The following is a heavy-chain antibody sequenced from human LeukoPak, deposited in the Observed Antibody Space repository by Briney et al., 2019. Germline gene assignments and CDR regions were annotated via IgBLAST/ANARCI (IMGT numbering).Heavy chain of an antibody. J-gene: IGHJ2*01. D-gene: IGHD2-2*01. CDR3: ASRPAEYPNIVVVPAAPYWYFDL. CDR2: IIPIFGTA. CDR1: GGXFSSYA. V-gene: IGHV1-69*01. Sequence: SVKVSCKASGGXFSSYAISWVRQAPGQGLEWMGGIIPIFGTANYAQKFQGRVTITADESTSTAYMELSSLRSEDTAVYYCASRPAEYPNIVVVPAAPYWYFDLWGRGTLVTVSS.